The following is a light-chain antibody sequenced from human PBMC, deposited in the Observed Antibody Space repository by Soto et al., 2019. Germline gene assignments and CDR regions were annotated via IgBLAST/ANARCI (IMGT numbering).Light chain of an antibody. CDR3: QQYGSSPT. CDR2: SAY. J-gene: IGKJ2*01. Sequence: ENVLTQSPGTLSLSPGEGATLSCRASQSVSSTYLAWYQQKPGQAPRLLIYSAYNRAAGIPDRFSGSGSVTDFTLTISRLEPEDFAVYYCQQYGSSPTFGQGTKVDIK. CDR1: QSVSSTY. V-gene: IGKV3-20*01.